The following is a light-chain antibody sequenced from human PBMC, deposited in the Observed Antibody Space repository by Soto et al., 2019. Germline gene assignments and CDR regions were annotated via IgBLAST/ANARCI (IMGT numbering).Light chain of an antibody. V-gene: IGKV3-20*01. CDR1: QSVSSSY. Sequence: ESVFTQSPGTLSLSPGERATLSFRASQSVSSSYLAWYQQKPGQAPRLLIYGASSRATGIPDRFSGSGSGTDFTLTISRLEPEDFAVYYCQQYGSPITFGQGTRLEIK. CDR2: GAS. J-gene: IGKJ5*01. CDR3: QQYGSPIT.